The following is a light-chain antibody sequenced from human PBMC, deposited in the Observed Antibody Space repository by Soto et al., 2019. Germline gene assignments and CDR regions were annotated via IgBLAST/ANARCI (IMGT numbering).Light chain of an antibody. V-gene: IGLV1-47*01. Sequence: QSVLTQPPSASGTPGQRVTLSCSGSNSNIGNDYVHWYQQLPGTAPKLLISRNNQRPSGVPDRFSGSKSGTSASLAISGLRSEDEADYFCAVWDVSLNSWVFGGGTKLTVL. CDR2: RNN. CDR1: NSNIGNDY. CDR3: AVWDVSLNSWV. J-gene: IGLJ3*02.